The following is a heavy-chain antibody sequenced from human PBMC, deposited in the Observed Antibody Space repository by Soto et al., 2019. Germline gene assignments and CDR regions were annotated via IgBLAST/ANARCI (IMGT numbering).Heavy chain of an antibody. CDR3: ARDTDLTLMTTLDY. CDR1: GYTFKSYQ. J-gene: IGHJ4*02. Sequence: SVKVSFKASGYTFKSYQIYWVRQAPGQRLECMGWINVSNGNTEYSQNFQGRVTITRDTSASTVYMELNSLRSGDTAVYYCARDTDLTLMTTLDYWGQGTPVTAPQ. V-gene: IGHV1-3*01. D-gene: IGHD4-17*01. CDR2: INVSNGNT.